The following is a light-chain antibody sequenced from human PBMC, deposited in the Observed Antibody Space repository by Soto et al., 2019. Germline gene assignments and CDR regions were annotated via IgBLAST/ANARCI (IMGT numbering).Light chain of an antibody. CDR2: YND. V-gene: IGLV1-36*01. CDR1: NSNIGSNA. CDR3: ATWDDRLTAWV. J-gene: IGLJ3*02. Sequence: QSVLTQSPSVSGAPRQSVNISCSGTNSNIGSNAVHWYQQLPGKAPKLLMYYNDMLPSGVSDRFSGSKSGTSASLAISGLQSEDEGDYYCATWDDRLTAWVFGGGTSSPS.